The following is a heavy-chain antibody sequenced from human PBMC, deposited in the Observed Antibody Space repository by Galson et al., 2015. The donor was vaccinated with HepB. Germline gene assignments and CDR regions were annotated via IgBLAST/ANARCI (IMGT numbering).Heavy chain of an antibody. CDR3: ARQEVLDSSGWAPFDY. Sequence: LSLTCTVSGGSISSSSYYWGWIRQPPGKGLEWIGSIYYSGGTYYNPSLKSRVTISVDTSKNQFSLKLSSVTAADTAVYYCARQEVLDSSGWAPFDYWGQGTLVTVSS. CDR2: IYYSGGT. D-gene: IGHD6-19*01. CDR1: GGSISSSSYY. V-gene: IGHV4-39*01. J-gene: IGHJ4*02.